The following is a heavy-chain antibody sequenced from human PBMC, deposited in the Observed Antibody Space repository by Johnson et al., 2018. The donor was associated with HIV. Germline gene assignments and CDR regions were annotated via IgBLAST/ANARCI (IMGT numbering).Heavy chain of an antibody. CDR1: GFTVSSNY. Sequence: VQLVESGGGLIQPGGSLRLSCAASGFTVSSNYMSWVRQAPGTGLEWVSAISGSGGSKYYAESVKGRFTISSDNSRNTLYLQMNSLRAEDTAVYYCARDDLRDTGAFDIWGQGTMVTVSS. V-gene: IGHV3-66*03. CDR2: SGSGGSK. CDR3: ARDDLRDTGAFDI. J-gene: IGHJ3*02. D-gene: IGHD2-8*02.